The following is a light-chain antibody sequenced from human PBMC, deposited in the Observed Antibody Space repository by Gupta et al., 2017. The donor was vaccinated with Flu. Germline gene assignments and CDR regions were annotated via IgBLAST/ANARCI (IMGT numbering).Light chain of an antibody. CDR2: AAS. V-gene: IGKV1-27*01. CDR3: QKYDSAPRT. Sequence: SSLSASVGDRVTITCRASRGIANYLAWFQQKPGKVPKLLVYAASTLQSGVPSRFSGSGSGTDFTLTITSLQPEDVATYYCQKYDSAPRTFGQGTKLEIK. J-gene: IGKJ1*01. CDR1: RGIANY.